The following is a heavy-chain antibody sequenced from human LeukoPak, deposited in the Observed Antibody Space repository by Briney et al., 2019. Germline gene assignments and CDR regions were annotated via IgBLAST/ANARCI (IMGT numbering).Heavy chain of an antibody. V-gene: IGHV1-58*01. CDR1: GFTFSTSA. CDR3: AAELYGVYTDCCTFHL. CDR2: IIVGSGAT. J-gene: IGHJ3*01. Sequence: GASVXXXCKTSGFTFSTSAVQWVRQXRGQRLEWIGWIIVGSGATNYAQSLQGRFTITRDMSTNTAYMELSSLGSEDSAVYYCAAELYGVYTDCCTFHLWGQGTMVTVSS. D-gene: IGHD4-17*01.